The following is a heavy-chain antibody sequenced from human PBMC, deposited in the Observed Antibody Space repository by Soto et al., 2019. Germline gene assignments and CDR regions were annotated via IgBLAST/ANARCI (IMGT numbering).Heavy chain of an antibody. Sequence: GGSLRLSCAASGFTFSSYAMSWVRQAPGKGLEWVSAISGSGGSTYYADSVKGRFTISRDNSKNTLYLQMNSLRAEDTAVYYCAKSRAVAGRDYYYYYGLDVWGQGTTVTASS. CDR2: ISGSGGST. J-gene: IGHJ6*01. CDR3: AKSRAVAGRDYYYYYGLDV. CDR1: GFTFSSYA. V-gene: IGHV3-23*01. D-gene: IGHD6-19*01.